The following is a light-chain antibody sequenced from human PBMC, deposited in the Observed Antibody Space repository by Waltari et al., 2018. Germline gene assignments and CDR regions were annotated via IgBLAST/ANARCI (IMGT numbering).Light chain of an antibody. V-gene: IGKV1-5*03. Sequence: DIQMTQSPSTLSASVGDRVTITCRASPSISSWLAWYQQKPGKAPKLLIYKGSSLESGVPSRFSGSGSGTEFTLTIISLQPDDFATYDCQQYNSYWTFGQGTKVEIK. CDR3: QQYNSYWT. J-gene: IGKJ1*01. CDR1: PSISSW. CDR2: KGS.